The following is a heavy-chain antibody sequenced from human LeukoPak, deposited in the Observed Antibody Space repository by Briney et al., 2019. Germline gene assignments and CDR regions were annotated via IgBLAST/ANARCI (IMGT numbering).Heavy chain of an antibody. CDR2: ISAYNGNT. D-gene: IGHD6-13*01. Sequence: GASVKVSCKASGYTFTSDGISWVRQAPGQGLEWMGWISAYNGNTNYAQKLQGRVTMTTDTSTSTAYMELRSLRSDDTAVYYCATSSSSWYYFDYWGQGTLVTVSS. V-gene: IGHV1-18*04. CDR3: ATSSSSWYYFDY. J-gene: IGHJ4*02. CDR1: GYTFTSDG.